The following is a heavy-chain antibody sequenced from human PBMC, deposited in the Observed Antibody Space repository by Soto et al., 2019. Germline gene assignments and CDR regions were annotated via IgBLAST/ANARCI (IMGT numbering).Heavy chain of an antibody. CDR1: GYTNTSYD. CDR2: MNPNSGNT. V-gene: IGHV1-8*01. J-gene: IGHJ6*03. CDR3: ARVGLDCSSTSCYIYYYYYYMDV. D-gene: IGHD2-2*02. Sequence: ASVKVCCKASGYTNTSYDINWVRQETGQGLEWMGWMNPNSGNTGYAQKFQGRVTMTRNTSISTAYMELSSLRSEDTAVYYCARVGLDCSSTSCYIYYYYYYMDVWGKGTTVTVSS.